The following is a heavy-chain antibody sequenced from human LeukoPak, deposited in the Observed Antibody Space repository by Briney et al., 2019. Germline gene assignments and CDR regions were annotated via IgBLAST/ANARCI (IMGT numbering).Heavy chain of an antibody. CDR3: AGGGYHLLWGDY. Sequence: ASVKVSCKASGYTFTGYYMHWVRQAPGQGLEWMGWINPQSSDTNYAQKFQGRVTMTRDTSISTAYMEVSSLRSDDTAVYYCAGGGYHLLWGDYWGQGTLVTVSS. CDR2: INPQSSDT. CDR1: GYTFTGYY. D-gene: IGHD1-1*01. J-gene: IGHJ4*02. V-gene: IGHV1-2*02.